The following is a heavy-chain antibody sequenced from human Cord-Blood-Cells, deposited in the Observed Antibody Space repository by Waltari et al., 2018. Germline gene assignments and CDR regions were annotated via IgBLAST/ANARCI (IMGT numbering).Heavy chain of an antibody. J-gene: IGHJ6*02. CDR2: INPNSGGT. CDR3: ARVSSTSRFGDV. CDR1: GYTFTASY. Sequence: QVQLVQSGAEVKKPGASVTVSCKASGYTFTASYMPSVRQAPGQGLEWMGWINPNSGGTNYAQKFQGRVTMTRDTSISTAYMELSRLRSDDTAVYYCARVSSTSRFGDVWGQGTTVTVSS. D-gene: IGHD2-2*01. V-gene: IGHV1-2*02.